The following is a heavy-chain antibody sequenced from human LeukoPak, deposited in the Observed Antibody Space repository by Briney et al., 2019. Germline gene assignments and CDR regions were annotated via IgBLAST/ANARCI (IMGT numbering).Heavy chain of an antibody. CDR1: GYTFTSYG. CDR3: ARDRRTTVTTPLFDY. CDR2: ISAYNGNT. V-gene: IGHV1-18*01. D-gene: IGHD4-17*01. J-gene: IGHJ4*02. Sequence: ASVKVSCKASGYTFTSYGISWVRQAPGQGLEWMGWISAYNGNTNYAQKLQGRVTMTTDTSTSTAYMELRSLRSDDTAVYYCARDRRTTVTTPLFDYWGQGTLVTVSS.